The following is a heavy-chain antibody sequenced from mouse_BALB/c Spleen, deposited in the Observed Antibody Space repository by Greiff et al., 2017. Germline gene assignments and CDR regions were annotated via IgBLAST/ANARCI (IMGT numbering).Heavy chain of an antibody. Sequence: VQLVESGPGLVAPSQSLSITCTVSGFSLTSYGVHWVRQPPGKGLEWLGVIWAGGSTNYNSALMSRLSISKDNSKSQVFLKMNSLQTDDTAMYYCARGYGNPSSWFAYWGQGTLVTVSA. CDR1: GFSLTSYG. CDR3: ARGYGNPSSWFAY. D-gene: IGHD2-10*02. V-gene: IGHV2-9*02. J-gene: IGHJ3*01. CDR2: IWAGGST.